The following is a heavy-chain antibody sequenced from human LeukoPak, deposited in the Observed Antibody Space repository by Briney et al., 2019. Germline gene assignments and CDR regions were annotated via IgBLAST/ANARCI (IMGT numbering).Heavy chain of an antibody. D-gene: IGHD3-10*01. CDR2: IYYSGST. CDR1: GGSISSYY. Sequence: SETLSLTCTVSGGSISSYYWSWIRQPPGKGLEWIGYIYYSGSTNYNPSLKSRLTISVDTSKNQFSLKLSSVTAADTAVYYCARGFRRGGGFDPWGQGTLVTVSS. CDR3: ARGFRRGGGFDP. V-gene: IGHV4-59*01. J-gene: IGHJ5*02.